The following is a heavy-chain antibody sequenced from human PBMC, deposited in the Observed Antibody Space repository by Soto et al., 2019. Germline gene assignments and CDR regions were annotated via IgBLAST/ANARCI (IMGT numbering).Heavy chain of an antibody. CDR2: ISAYNGNT. CDR3: ARDVSIRFGELSKLYYYYGMDV. CDR1: GYTFTSYG. J-gene: IGHJ6*02. D-gene: IGHD3-10*01. Sequence: QVQLVQSGAEVKKPGASVKVSCKASGYTFTSYGISWVRQAPGQGLEWMGWISAYNGNTNYAQKLQGRVTMTTDTSTSTAYRELRSLRSDDTAVYYCARDVSIRFGELSKLYYYYGMDVWGQGTTVTVSS. V-gene: IGHV1-18*01.